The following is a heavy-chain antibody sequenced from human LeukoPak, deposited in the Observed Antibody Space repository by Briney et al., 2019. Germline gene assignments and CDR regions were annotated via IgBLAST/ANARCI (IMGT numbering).Heavy chain of an antibody. CDR3: ARDRGDPDYFDY. CDR2: INPNSGGT. J-gene: IGHJ4*02. CDR1: GYTFTAYY. D-gene: IGHD3-10*01. V-gene: IGHV1-2*02. Sequence: ASVKVSCKASGYTFTAYYMHWVRQAPGQGLEWMGWINPNSGGTNYAQKFQGRVTMTRDTSISTAYMELSRLRSDDTAVYYCARDRGDPDYFDYWGQGTLVTVSS.